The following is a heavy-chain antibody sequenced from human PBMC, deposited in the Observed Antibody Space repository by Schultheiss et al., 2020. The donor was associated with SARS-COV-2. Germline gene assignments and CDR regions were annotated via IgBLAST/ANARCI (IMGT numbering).Heavy chain of an antibody. CDR2: ISSNGGSA. V-gene: IGHV3-64*04. Sequence: GGSLRLSCAASGFTFSSYAMSWVRQAPGKGLEYVSAISSNGGSAYYADSVRGRFTISRDNSKNTLYLQMNSLRAEDTAVYYCARDPESSYWGQLEFDPWGQGTLVTVSS. J-gene: IGHJ5*02. D-gene: IGHD7-27*01. CDR3: ARDPESSYWGQLEFDP. CDR1: GFTFSSYA.